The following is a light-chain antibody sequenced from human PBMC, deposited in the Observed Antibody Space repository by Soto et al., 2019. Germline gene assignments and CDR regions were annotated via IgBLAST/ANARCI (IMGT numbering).Light chain of an antibody. J-gene: IGKJ1*01. V-gene: IGKV1-5*01. CDR2: DAS. Sequence: DIQMPQSPSTLSASVGDRVTITCLASQSISSWLAWYQQKPGKAPNLLIYDASSLESGVPSRFSGSGSGTEFTLTISSLQPDDFATYYCQQYNSYSRTCGQGTKV. CDR1: QSISSW. CDR3: QQYNSYSRT.